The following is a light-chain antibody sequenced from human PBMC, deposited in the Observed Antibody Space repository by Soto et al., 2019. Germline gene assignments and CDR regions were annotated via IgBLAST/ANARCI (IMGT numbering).Light chain of an antibody. CDR2: QVN. Sequence: QSALTQPASVSGSPGESITIFCTGTSSDIGGYNYVSWFQQHPGKAPKLMIYQVNNRPSGVSIRFSGSKSGSTASLTISGLQAEDEADYYCNSYTSSNTPYVFGTGTKVTVL. J-gene: IGLJ1*01. CDR1: SSDIGGYNY. CDR3: NSYTSSNTPYV. V-gene: IGLV2-14*01.